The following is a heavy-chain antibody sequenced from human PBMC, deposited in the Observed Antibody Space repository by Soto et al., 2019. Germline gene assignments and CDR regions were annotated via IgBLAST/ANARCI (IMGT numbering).Heavy chain of an antibody. J-gene: IGHJ6*02. V-gene: IGHV1-18*01. D-gene: IGHD3-3*01. CDR3: ARDPNTYYDCWSGYSSCGMDV. Sequence: QVQLVQSGAEVKKPGASVKVSCKASGYTFTSYGISWVRQAPGQGLEWMGWISAYNGNTNYAQKLQGRVTMTTDTSTSTAYMELRSLRSDDTAGYYCARDPNTYYDCWSGYSSCGMDVWGQGTTVTVSS. CDR1: GYTFTSYG. CDR2: ISAYNGNT.